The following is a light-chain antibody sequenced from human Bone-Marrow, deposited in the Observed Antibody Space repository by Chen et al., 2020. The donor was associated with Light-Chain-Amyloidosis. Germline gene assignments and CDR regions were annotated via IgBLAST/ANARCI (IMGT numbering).Light chain of an antibody. CDR3: QSYDSSLSGSV. CDR2: GHS. CDR1: SSNIGAGYD. V-gene: IGLV1-40*01. Sequence: QSVLTQPPSVSGAPGQRVTISCTGSSSNIGAGYDVHWYQQLPGTAPKLLIYGHSNRPSGVPDRVSGSKSGTSASLAITGLQDEDEADYYCQSYDSSLSGSVFGGGTKLTVL. J-gene: IGLJ3*02.